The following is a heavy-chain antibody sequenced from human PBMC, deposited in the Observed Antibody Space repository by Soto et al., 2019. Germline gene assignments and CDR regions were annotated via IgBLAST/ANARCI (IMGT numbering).Heavy chain of an antibody. D-gene: IGHD4-17*01. CDR2: IYYSGST. CDR3: ARTTVTTNWFDP. J-gene: IGHJ5*02. CDR1: GGSISSRSYY. V-gene: IGHV4-39*01. Sequence: QLQLQESGPGLVKPSETLSLTCTVSGGSISSRSYYWGWIRQPPGKGLEWIGSIYYSGSTYYNPSLKSRVTISVDTSKNQFSRKLSSGTAADTAVYYCARTTVTTNWFDPWGQGTLVTVSS.